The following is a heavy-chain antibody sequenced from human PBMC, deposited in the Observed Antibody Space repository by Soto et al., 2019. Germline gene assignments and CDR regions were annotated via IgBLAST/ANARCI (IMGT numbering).Heavy chain of an antibody. V-gene: IGHV3-23*01. D-gene: IGHD7-27*01. CDR3: ANSKLG. Sequence: EVQLLESGGGLVQPGGSLRLSCAASGFTFSSYAMSWDRQAPGKGLEWVSASGSGGSTYYADSVKGRFTISRDNSKNTLYLQMNSLRASDPAVYYCANSKLGGGQGTLVTVSS. J-gene: IGHJ4*02. CDR2: SGSGGST. CDR1: GFTFSSYA.